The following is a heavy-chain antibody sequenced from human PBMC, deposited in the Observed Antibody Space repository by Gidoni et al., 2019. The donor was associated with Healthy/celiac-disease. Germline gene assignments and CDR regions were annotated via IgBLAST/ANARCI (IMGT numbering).Heavy chain of an antibody. D-gene: IGHD6-19*01. Sequence: EVQLLESGGGLVQPGGSLRLSCPASGFTFSSYAMSWVRQAPGKGLEGVSAISGSGGSTYYEDSVKGRFTISRDNSKNTLYLKMNSLRAEDTAVYYCAKDRISVGWVDAFDIWGQGTMVTVSS. CDR3: AKDRISVGWVDAFDI. J-gene: IGHJ3*02. CDR2: ISGSGGST. CDR1: GFTFSSYA. V-gene: IGHV3-23*01.